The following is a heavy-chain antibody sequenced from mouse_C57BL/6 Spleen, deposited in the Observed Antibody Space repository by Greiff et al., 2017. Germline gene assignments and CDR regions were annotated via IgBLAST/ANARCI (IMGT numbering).Heavy chain of an antibody. V-gene: IGHV1-64*01. CDR3: ARPTVVAKSLDV. Sequence: QVQLQQPGAELVKPGASVKLSSKASGNTFPSSWSHWVKQRPGQGLEWIGMIHPNSGSTNYNEKFKSKATLTVDKSASTAYMQLSSLTSEDSAVYYCARPTVVAKSLDVWGTGTTVTVSS. CDR1: GNTFPSSW. CDR2: IHPNSGST. D-gene: IGHD1-1*01. J-gene: IGHJ1*03.